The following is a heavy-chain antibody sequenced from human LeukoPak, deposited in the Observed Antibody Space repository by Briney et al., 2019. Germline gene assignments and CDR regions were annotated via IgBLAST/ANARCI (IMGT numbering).Heavy chain of an antibody. V-gene: IGHV5-51*01. Sequence: GASLKISCKASGYSITSYWIDWVRQMPGKGLEWMRNIYLGGSDSRYTPSFQGQVTISADKSISTAYLQWSSLKASDTAIYYCARRGHGSSWYYFDYWGQGTLVTVSS. D-gene: IGHD6-13*01. CDR1: GYSITSYW. CDR3: ARRGHGSSWYYFDY. CDR2: IYLGGSDS. J-gene: IGHJ4*02.